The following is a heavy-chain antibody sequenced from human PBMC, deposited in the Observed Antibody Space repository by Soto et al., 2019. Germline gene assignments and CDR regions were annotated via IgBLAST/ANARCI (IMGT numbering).Heavy chain of an antibody. J-gene: IGHJ6*02. CDR3: ASTASRYYYYGMDV. CDR2: IIPIFGTA. D-gene: IGHD5-18*01. V-gene: IGHV1-69*12. CDR1: GGTFSSYA. Sequence: QVQLVQSGAEVKKPGSSVKVSCKASGGTFSSYAISWVRQAPGQGLEWMGGIIPIFGTANYAQKFQGRVTITANESTSTGYMEMSRQRSKDTAVYYCASTASRYYYYGMDVWGQGTTVTVSS.